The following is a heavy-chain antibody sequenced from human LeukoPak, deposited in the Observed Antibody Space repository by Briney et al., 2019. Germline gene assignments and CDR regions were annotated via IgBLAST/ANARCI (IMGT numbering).Heavy chain of an antibody. Sequence: ASVKVSCKASGYTFTGYYMHWVRQAPGQGLEWMGWINPNSCGTNYAQKFQGRVTMTRDTSISTAYMELSRLRSDDTAVYYCAKAWHGIIVDAFDIWGQGTMVTVSS. CDR3: AKAWHGIIVDAFDI. V-gene: IGHV1-2*02. D-gene: IGHD1-14*01. J-gene: IGHJ3*02. CDR2: INPNSCGT. CDR1: GYTFTGYY.